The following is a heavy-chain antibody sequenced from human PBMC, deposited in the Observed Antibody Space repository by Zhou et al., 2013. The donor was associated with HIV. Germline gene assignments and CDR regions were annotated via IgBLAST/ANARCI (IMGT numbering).Heavy chain of an antibody. CDR2: VNPSGGPT. CDR3: ARAVVGASSFDY. V-gene: IGHV1-46*01. CDR1: GYTFTSYY. J-gene: IGHJ4*02. D-gene: IGHD2-15*01. Sequence: QVQLVQSGAEVKKPGASVKVSCKASGYTFTSYYIHWVRQAPGQGLEWMGIVNPSGGPTIYAHNFLGRVTMTRDTSTSTVYMELSTLRSEDTAVYYCARAVVGASSFDYWGQGTLVTVSS.